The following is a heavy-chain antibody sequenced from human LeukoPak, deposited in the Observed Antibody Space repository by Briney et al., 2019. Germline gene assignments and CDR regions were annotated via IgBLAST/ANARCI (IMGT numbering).Heavy chain of an antibody. CDR1: DA. J-gene: IGHJ3*02. CDR2: IRSKAYGGTT. D-gene: IGHD3-3*01. V-gene: IGHV3-49*03. Sequence: PGGSLRLSCTASDAMSWFRQAPGKGLEWVGFIRSKAYGGTTEYAASVKGRFTISRDDSKSIAYLQMNSLKTEDTAVYYCTRDQPTRYYDFWSGYPGLAFDIWDQGTMVTVSS. CDR3: TRDQPTRYYDFWSGYPGLAFDI.